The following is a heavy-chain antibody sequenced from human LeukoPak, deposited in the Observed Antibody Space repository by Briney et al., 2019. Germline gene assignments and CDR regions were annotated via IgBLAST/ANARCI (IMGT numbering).Heavy chain of an antibody. Sequence: GGSLRLSCAASGFTFSSYAMTWVRQAPGKGLEWVSSISVNGGTTYYADSVKGRFTISRGSSKNTLYLQMNSLRAEDTAVYYCVKGGGNVRRYFEYWGQGTLVTVSS. V-gene: IGHV3-23*01. J-gene: IGHJ4*02. CDR3: VKGGGNVRRYFEY. CDR2: ISVNGGTT. D-gene: IGHD4-23*01. CDR1: GFTFSSYA.